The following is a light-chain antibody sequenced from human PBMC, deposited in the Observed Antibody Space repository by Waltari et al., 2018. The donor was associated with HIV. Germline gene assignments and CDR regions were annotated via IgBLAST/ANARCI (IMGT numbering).Light chain of an antibody. CDR3: CSYAGSSTEV. CDR2: DVS. CDR1: SSDVGSYNL. J-gene: IGLJ1*01. Sequence: QSALTQPASVSGSHGQSITISCTGTSSDVGSYNLVSWYQQHPGKAPKLMIYDVSKRPSVVSNRFSGSKSGNTASLTISGLQAEDEADYYCCSYAGSSTEVFGTGTKVTVL. V-gene: IGLV2-23*02.